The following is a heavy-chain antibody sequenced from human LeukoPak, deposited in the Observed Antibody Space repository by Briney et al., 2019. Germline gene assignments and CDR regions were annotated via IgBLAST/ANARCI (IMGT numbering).Heavy chain of an antibody. D-gene: IGHD6-19*01. Sequence: ASVNVSCKASGYTFTTFGISWVRQAPGQGLEWMGWISANNGNTNCAQKFQGRVTMTTDTSTSTAYMELRSLRSDDTAVYYCARDPGSFLSSTGWLNWFAPWGQGTLVTVSS. CDR2: ISANNGNT. CDR1: GYTFTTFG. V-gene: IGHV1-18*01. CDR3: ARDPGSFLSSTGWLNWFAP. J-gene: IGHJ5*02.